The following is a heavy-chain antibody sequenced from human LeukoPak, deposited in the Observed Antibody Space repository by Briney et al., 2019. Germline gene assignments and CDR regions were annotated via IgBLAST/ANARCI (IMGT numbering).Heavy chain of an antibody. Sequence: ASVKVSCKASGYTFTIYYMHRVRQAPGQGLEWMGIINPSGGSTSYAQKFQGRVTMTRDTSTSTVYMELSSLRSEDTAVYYCARDGSSGWDRENHNDAFDIWGQGTMVTVSS. CDR2: INPSGGST. CDR3: ARDGSSGWDRENHNDAFDI. CDR1: GYTFTIYY. D-gene: IGHD6-19*01. J-gene: IGHJ3*02. V-gene: IGHV1-46*01.